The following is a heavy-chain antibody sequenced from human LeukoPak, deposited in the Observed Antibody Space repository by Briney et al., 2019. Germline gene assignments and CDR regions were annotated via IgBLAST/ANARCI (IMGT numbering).Heavy chain of an antibody. D-gene: IGHD1-26*01. V-gene: IGHV3-23*01. CDR2: ISSSGGST. CDR3: AKIRISYSGSYLTPPFFDY. Sequence: GGSLRLSCAASGFTFSSYGMHWVRQAPGKGLEWVSTISSSGGSTSYADSVKGRFTISRDNSKNTLYLQMNSLRAEDTAVYYCAKIRISYSGSYLTPPFFDYWGQGTLVTVSS. CDR1: GFTFSSYG. J-gene: IGHJ4*02.